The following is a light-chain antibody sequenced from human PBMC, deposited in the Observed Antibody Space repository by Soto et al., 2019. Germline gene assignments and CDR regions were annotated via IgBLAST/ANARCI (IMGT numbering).Light chain of an antibody. Sequence: QLVLTQSPSASASLGASVKLTCTLSSGHSSYAIAWHQQQPEKGPRYLMKLNSDGSHRKGDGIPDRFSGSSSGTERYLTISSLQSEEEADYYCQTWSTGIRVFGGGTKLTVL. CDR3: QTWSTGIRV. V-gene: IGLV4-69*01. J-gene: IGLJ3*02. CDR1: SGHSSYA. CDR2: LNSDGSH.